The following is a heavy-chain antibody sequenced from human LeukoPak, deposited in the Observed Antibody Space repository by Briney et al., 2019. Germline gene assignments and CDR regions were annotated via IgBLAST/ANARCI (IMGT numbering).Heavy chain of an antibody. CDR1: GYTFTSYD. J-gene: IGHJ4*02. CDR2: INPNSGGT. D-gene: IGHD3-10*01. V-gene: IGHV1-2*02. Sequence: ASVTVSFKASGYTFTSYDINWVRQAPGQGLEWMGWINPNSGGTNYAQKFQGRVTMTRDTSISTAYMELSRLRSDDTAVYYCARAPRGWFGELFFDYWGQGTLVTVSS. CDR3: ARAPRGWFGELFFDY.